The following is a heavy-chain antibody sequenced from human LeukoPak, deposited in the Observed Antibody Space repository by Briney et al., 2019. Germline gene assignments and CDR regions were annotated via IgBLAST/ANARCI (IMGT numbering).Heavy chain of an antibody. J-gene: IGHJ4*02. Sequence: ASVKVSCKASGYTFTSYGISWVRQAPGQGLEWMGWISAYNGNTNYAQKLQGRVTMTTDTSTSTAYMELRSLRSDDTAVCYCARESQCSGGSCYSVWGQGTLVTVSS. CDR2: ISAYNGNT. V-gene: IGHV1-18*01. CDR1: GYTFTSYG. CDR3: ARESQCSGGSCYSV. D-gene: IGHD2-15*01.